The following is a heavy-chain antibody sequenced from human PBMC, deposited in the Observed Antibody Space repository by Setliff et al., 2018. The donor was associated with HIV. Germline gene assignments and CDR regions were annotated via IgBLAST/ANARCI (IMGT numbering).Heavy chain of an antibody. CDR1: GGSISSGRYW. CDR2: IYGTGST. J-gene: IGHJ4*02. V-gene: IGHV4-61*02. D-gene: IGHD3-22*01. CDR3: ARASYYYDSSGWVDY. Sequence: SETLSLTCTVSGGSISSGRYWWSWIRQPAGKQLEWIGRIYGTGSTNYKSSLKSRVTMSIDKSNNQFSLYLTSVTAADTAIYYCARASYYYDSSGWVDYWGQGTLVTVSS.